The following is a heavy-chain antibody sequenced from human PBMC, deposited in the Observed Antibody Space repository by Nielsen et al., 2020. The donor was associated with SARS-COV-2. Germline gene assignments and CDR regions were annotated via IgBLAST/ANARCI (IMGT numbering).Heavy chain of an antibody. D-gene: IGHD3-16*01. CDR1: GGSISSYY. Sequence: SETLSLTCTVSGGSISSYYWTWIRQPPGKGLEFLCYIFSSGSANFHPSLKSRVTMSVDTSKNQFSLTLRSVTAADTAVYFCAGGNTALRYYFDYWGQGTLVTVSS. V-gene: IGHV4-59*08. CDR3: AGGNTALRYYFDY. J-gene: IGHJ4*02. CDR2: IFSSGSA.